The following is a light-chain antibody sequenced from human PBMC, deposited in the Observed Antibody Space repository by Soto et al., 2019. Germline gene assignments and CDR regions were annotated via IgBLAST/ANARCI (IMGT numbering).Light chain of an antibody. CDR2: NNN. V-gene: IGLV1-44*01. CDR1: SSNIGSNT. J-gene: IGLJ1*01. Sequence: QSVLTQPPSASGTPGQRVTISCSGSSSNIGSNTVNWYQQLPGTAPKLLIYNNNQRPSGVPDRFSGSKSGTSASLAISGLQSEYEAEYYCAAWDDSLNGLVFGPGTKVPVL. CDR3: AAWDDSLNGLV.